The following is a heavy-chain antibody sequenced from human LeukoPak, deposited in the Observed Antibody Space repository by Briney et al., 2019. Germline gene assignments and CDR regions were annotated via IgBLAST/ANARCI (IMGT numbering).Heavy chain of an antibody. Sequence: KTSETLSLTCAVYGGSFSGYYWSWIRQPRGTGLEWIGEINHSGSTNYNPSLKSRVTISVDTSKNQFSLKLSSVTAADTAVYYCARRGHSAVGAWGQGTMVTVSS. J-gene: IGHJ3*01. CDR1: GGSFSGYY. D-gene: IGHD6-19*01. CDR2: INHSGST. V-gene: IGHV4-34*01. CDR3: ARRGHSAVGA.